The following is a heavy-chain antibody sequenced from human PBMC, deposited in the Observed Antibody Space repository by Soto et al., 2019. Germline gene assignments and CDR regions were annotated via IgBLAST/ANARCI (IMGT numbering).Heavy chain of an antibody. Sequence: QVQLVQSGAEVKKPGSSVKVSCKASVGTFSSYAISWVRQAPGQGLEWMGGIIPIFGTANYAQKFQGRVTITADESTSTAYMELSSMRSEDTAVYYCARGVVVPAATTGWYFDLWFRGTLVTVSS. CDR3: ARGVVVPAATTGWYFDL. CDR2: IIPIFGTA. CDR1: VGTFSSYA. D-gene: IGHD2-2*01. J-gene: IGHJ2*01. V-gene: IGHV1-69*01.